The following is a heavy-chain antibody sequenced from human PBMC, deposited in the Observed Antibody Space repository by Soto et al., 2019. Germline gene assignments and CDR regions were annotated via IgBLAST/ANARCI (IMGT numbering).Heavy chain of an antibody. CDR3: ARGTVRDHDFGDH. Sequence: EVQLVESGGDLVQPGGSLRLSCVASGFTFSSYWMHWVRQVLGKGLVWVSRISSDGSSTSYADSVRGRFIISRDNAKNTLYLQVNSLRVDDTAVYYCARGTVRDHDFGDHWGQGTLVAVSS. CDR1: GFTFSSYW. J-gene: IGHJ4*02. D-gene: IGHD4-17*01. CDR2: ISSDGSST. V-gene: IGHV3-74*01.